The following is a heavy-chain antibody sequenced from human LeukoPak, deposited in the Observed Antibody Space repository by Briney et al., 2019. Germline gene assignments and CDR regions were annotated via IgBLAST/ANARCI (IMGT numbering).Heavy chain of an antibody. D-gene: IGHD6-19*01. V-gene: IGHV4-34*01. CDR1: GGSFSGYY. Sequence: PSETLSLTCAVYGGSFSGYYWSWIRQPPGKGLEWIGEINHSGSTNYNPSLKSRVTISVDTSKNQFSLKLSSVTAADTAVYYCARAEAGWFVDYWGQGTLVTVSS. CDR3: ARAEAGWFVDY. J-gene: IGHJ4*02. CDR2: INHSGST.